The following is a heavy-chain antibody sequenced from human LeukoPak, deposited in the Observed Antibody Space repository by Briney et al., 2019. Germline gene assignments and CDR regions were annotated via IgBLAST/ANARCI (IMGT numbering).Heavy chain of an antibody. J-gene: IGHJ4*02. CDR2: NSAGSPTT. D-gene: IGHD1-1*01. CDR3: ARDWNYFST. V-gene: IGHV3-23*01. Sequence: GGSLRLSCAASGFTFSIYGMSWVRQAPGKGLEWVSGNSAGSPTTYYADSVKGRFTVSRDNAKNSLYLQMNSLRAEDTAVYYCARDWNYFSTWGQGTLVTVSS. CDR1: GFTFSIYG.